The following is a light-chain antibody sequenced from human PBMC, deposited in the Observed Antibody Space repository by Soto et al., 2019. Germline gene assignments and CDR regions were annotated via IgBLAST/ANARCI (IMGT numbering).Light chain of an antibody. CDR1: QSVSNNY. CDR3: QQYGSTPT. CDR2: GAS. V-gene: IGKV3-20*01. J-gene: IGKJ1*01. Sequence: EIVLTQSPGTLSLSPGERATLSCRASQSVSNNYLAWFQQKPGQAPRLLIYGASSRATGIPDRFSGSGSGTDFTLTISRLEPEDFAVYYCQQYGSTPTFGQRTQVEIK.